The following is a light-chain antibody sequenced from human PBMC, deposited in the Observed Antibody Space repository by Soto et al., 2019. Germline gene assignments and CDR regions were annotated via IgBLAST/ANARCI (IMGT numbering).Light chain of an antibody. V-gene: IGKV3-11*01. CDR3: QQRSDWPPYT. CDR2: DAS. Sequence: EVVLTQSPATLSLSPGDSATLSCRASQSISELVGWYQHKPGQAPRLLIFDASKRAEGVPARFSGSGSGTDFTLTISSLEPEDFAVYYCQQRSDWPPYTFGQGTKVEHK. CDR1: QSISEL. J-gene: IGKJ2*01.